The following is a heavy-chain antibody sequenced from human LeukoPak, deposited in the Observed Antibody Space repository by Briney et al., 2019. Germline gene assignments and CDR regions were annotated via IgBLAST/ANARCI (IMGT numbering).Heavy chain of an antibody. V-gene: IGHV1-2*02. D-gene: IGHD2-15*01. J-gene: IGHJ4*02. CDR1: GYTFTGYY. Sequence: ASVKVSCKASGYTFTGYYMHWVRQAPGQGLEWMGWINPNSGGTNYAQTFQGRVTMTRDTSISTAYMELSRLRSDDTAVYYCARGGGIVVVVAATLTWGQGTLVTVSS. CDR2: INPNSGGT. CDR3: ARGGGIVVVVAATLT.